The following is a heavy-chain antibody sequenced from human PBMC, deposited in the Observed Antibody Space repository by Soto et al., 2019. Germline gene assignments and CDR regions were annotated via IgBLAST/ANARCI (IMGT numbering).Heavy chain of an antibody. D-gene: IGHD5-12*01. V-gene: IGHV5-51*01. CDR1: GYSFTSYW. Sequence: GESLKISCKGSGYSFTSYWVGWVRQMPGKGLEWMGIIYPGDSDTRYSPSFQGQVTISADKSITTAYLQWRSLKASDTAMYYYARRRDGYNYYFDYWGQGTLVTVSS. CDR3: ARRRDGYNYYFDY. J-gene: IGHJ4*02. CDR2: IYPGDSDT.